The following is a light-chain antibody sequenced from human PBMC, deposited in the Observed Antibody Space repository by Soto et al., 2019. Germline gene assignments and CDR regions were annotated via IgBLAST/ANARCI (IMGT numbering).Light chain of an antibody. Sequence: EIVLTQAPGTLSFSPGERATLSCSASQSVSSSYLAWYQQTPGQAPRLRIYGASSRATGIPDRFSGSGSGTDFTLTISRLEPEDFAVYYCQQYGSSPPTLGQGTKVEIK. CDR2: GAS. J-gene: IGKJ1*01. CDR3: QQYGSSPPT. V-gene: IGKV3-20*01. CDR1: QSVSSSY.